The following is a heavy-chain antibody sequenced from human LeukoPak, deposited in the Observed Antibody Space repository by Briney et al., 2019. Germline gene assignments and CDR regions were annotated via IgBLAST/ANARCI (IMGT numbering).Heavy chain of an antibody. Sequence: SETLSLTCAIYGGSFSGYYWSWIRQPAGKGLEWIGRIYTSGSTNYNPSLKSRVTISVDTSKNQFSLKLSSVTAADTAVYYCARNYGDYFEYYFDYWGQGTLVTVSS. CDR3: ARNYGDYFEYYFDY. CDR2: IYTSGST. D-gene: IGHD4-17*01. J-gene: IGHJ4*02. CDR1: GGSFSGYY. V-gene: IGHV4-59*10.